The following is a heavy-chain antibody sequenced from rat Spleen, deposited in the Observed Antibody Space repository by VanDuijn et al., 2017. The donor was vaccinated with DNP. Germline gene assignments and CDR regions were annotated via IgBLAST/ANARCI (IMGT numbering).Heavy chain of an antibody. CDR1: GFTFSDYY. CDR3: ASWGIRAYYFDS. D-gene: IGHD4-3*01. Sequence: EVQLVESGGGLVQPGRSLKLSCAASGFTFSDYYMAWVRQGPTKGLEWVAYIKYDGGNTNYRDFVRGRFTISRDNAKSTLNLQMNSLRFEDTATYYCASWGIRAYYFDSWGQGVMVTVSS. V-gene: IGHV5-22*01. J-gene: IGHJ2*01. CDR2: IKYDGGNT.